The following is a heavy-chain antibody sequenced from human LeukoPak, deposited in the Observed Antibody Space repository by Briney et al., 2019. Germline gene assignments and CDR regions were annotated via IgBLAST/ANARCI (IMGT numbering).Heavy chain of an antibody. CDR3: ARDRRAVTAFDY. Sequence: SVKVSCKASGDTFSSYTISWVRQAPGQGLEWMGRIIPILGITNYAQKFQGRVTITADTSTSTAYMELSRLRSDDTPVYYCARDRRAVTAFDYWGQRTLVTVSS. CDR1: GDTFSSYT. D-gene: IGHD4-11*01. V-gene: IGHV1-69*04. CDR2: IIPILGIT. J-gene: IGHJ4*02.